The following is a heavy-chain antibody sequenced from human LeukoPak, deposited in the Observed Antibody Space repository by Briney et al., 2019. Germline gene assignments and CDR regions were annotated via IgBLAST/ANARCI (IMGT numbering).Heavy chain of an antibody. V-gene: IGHV1-69*04. CDR1: GYTFTSYD. J-gene: IGHJ4*02. Sequence: GASVKVSCKASGYTFTSYDINWVRQAPGQGLEWMGRIIPILGIANYAQKFQGRVTITADKSTSTAYMELSSLRSEDTAVYYCNPSYNSSGYFHDYWGQGTLVTVSS. CDR2: IIPILGIA. CDR3: NPSYNSSGYFHDY. D-gene: IGHD3-22*01.